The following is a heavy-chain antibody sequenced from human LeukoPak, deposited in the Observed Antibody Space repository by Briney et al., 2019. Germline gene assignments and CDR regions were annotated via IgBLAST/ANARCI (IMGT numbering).Heavy chain of an antibody. CDR3: AREGIAAAGFDY. V-gene: IGHV4-59*01. Sequence: SETLSLTCAVYGGSFSGYYWSWIRQPPGKRLEWIGYIYYSGSTNSNPSLKSRVTILVDTSKNQFSLKLSSVTAADTAVYYCAREGIAAAGFDYWGQGTLVTVSS. J-gene: IGHJ4*02. CDR1: GGSFSGYY. CDR2: IYYSGST. D-gene: IGHD6-13*01.